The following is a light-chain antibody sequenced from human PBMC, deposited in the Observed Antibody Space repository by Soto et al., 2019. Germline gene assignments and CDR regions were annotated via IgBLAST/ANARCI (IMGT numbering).Light chain of an antibody. J-gene: IGKJ1*01. CDR3: QEYNSYPPT. Sequence: DIPMAQSPSTLPASVGDIVTITCRASQSINSRLAWYQQKPGKATTLLIYKASTLQNGVPSRFSGSASGTEFPLISSSLQPDDFATYYCQEYNSYPPTCGHGTKVEIK. CDR2: KAS. V-gene: IGKV1-5*03. CDR1: QSINSR.